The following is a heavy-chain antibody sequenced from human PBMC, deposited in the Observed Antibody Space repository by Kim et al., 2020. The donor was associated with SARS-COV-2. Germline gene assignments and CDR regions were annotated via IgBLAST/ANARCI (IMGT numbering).Heavy chain of an antibody. CDR1: GYIFSTYG. Sequence: ASVKVSCKASGYIFSTYGMRWVRQAPGQGLEWVGWITANNGNPKYAQKFQGRVTMTTDKSTSTGYMELRSLRSDDTAVYYCARLQFGGRYWFDPWGQGTLVTVSS. CDR2: ITANNGNP. V-gene: IGHV1-18*01. J-gene: IGHJ5*02. D-gene: IGHD1-26*01. CDR3: ARLQFGGRYWFDP.